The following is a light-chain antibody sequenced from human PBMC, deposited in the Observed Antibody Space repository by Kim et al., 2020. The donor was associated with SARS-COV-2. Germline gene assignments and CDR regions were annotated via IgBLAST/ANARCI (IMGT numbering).Light chain of an antibody. V-gene: IGLV3-19*01. J-gene: IGLJ2*01. CDR3: QSRDSGGNVI. Sequence: VALGQTVRITCEGDSLTSYYATWYQQKPKRAPVVVIYGRNTRPTGIPDRCSGSAAGSTASLTISGTQAEDEADFYCQSRDSGGNVIFGGGTKLTVL. CDR1: SLTSYY. CDR2: GRN.